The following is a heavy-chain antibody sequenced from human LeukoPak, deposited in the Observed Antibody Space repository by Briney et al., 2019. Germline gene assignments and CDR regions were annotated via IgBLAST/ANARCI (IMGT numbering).Heavy chain of an antibody. Sequence: ASVTLSYKFSVSTLTELPMHWVRQAPGKGLEWMGGFDPEYAEPIYARKFQGRLTMTEHTSTDTAYMELSSLRSEDTVVYYCATRGYGDYYFNYWGQGALVTVSS. D-gene: IGHD4-17*01. V-gene: IGHV1-24*01. CDR2: FDPEYAEP. CDR3: ATRGYGDYYFNY. J-gene: IGHJ4*02. CDR1: VSTLTELP.